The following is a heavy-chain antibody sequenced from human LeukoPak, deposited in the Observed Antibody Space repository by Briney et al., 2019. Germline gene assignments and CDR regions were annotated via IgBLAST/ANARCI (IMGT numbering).Heavy chain of an antibody. CDR3: ASLYYDSGGYSRDY. Sequence: SETLSLTCTVSGVSTNTYYWSWIRQPAGKGLEWLGRIYISGSTNYNPSLKSRVTMSLDTSKNQLSLKLSSVTAADTAVYYCASLYYDSGGYSRDYWGQGNLVPVSS. CDR1: GVSTNTYY. V-gene: IGHV4-4*07. CDR2: IYISGST. J-gene: IGHJ4*02. D-gene: IGHD3-22*01.